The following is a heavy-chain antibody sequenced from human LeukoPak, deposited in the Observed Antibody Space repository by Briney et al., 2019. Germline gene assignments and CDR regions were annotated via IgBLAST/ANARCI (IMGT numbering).Heavy chain of an antibody. Sequence: GGSLRLSCAASGFTFSTYAMSWVRQAPGKGLEWVSFISGRGISTYYADSVKGRFTISRDNSKNTLYLQMSSLRAEDTAVYYCAKSPYRFDALDIWGQGIMVTVSS. CDR1: GFTFSTYA. D-gene: IGHD3-16*02. CDR3: AKSPYRFDALDI. V-gene: IGHV3-23*01. J-gene: IGHJ3*02. CDR2: ISGRGIST.